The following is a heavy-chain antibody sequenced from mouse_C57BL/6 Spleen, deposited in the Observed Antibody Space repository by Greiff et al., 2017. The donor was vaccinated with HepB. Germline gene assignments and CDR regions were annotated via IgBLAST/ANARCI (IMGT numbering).Heavy chain of an antibody. CDR1: GFNIKDDY. CDR3: TTSDGNSFAY. V-gene: IGHV14-4*01. J-gene: IGHJ3*01. Sequence: EVQLQESGAELVRPGASVKLSCTASGFNIKDDYMHWVKQRPEQGLEWIGWIDPENGDTEYASKFQGKATITADTSSNTAYLQLSSLTSEDTAVYYCTTSDGNSFAYWGQGTLVTVSA. D-gene: IGHD2-1*01. CDR2: IDPENGDT.